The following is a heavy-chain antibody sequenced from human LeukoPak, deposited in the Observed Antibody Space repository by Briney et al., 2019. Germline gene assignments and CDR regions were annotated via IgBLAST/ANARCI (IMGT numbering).Heavy chain of an antibody. Sequence: ASVKVSCKASGGTFSSYAISWVRQAPGQGLEWMGGIIPIFGTANYAQKFQGGVTITADKSTSTAYMELSSLRSEDTAVYYCARASGSGWYFVYWGQGTLVTVSS. CDR1: GGTFSSYA. CDR2: IIPIFGTA. J-gene: IGHJ4*02. D-gene: IGHD6-19*01. V-gene: IGHV1-69*06. CDR3: ARASGSGWYFVY.